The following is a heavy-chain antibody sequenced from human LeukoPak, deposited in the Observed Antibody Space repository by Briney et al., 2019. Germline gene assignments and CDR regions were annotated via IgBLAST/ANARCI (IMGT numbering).Heavy chain of an antibody. CDR2: ITTNGRST. CDR3: VRDLT. J-gene: IGHJ4*02. V-gene: IGHV3-64D*06. CDR1: GFTSSTSA. D-gene: IGHD4/OR15-4a*01. Sequence: GGSLRLSCSASGFTSSTSAMHWVRRAPGKGPQFVSAITTNGRSTYYADSVKGRFTISRGNSKSTLDLQMGSLRAEDTAVYYCVRDLTWGQGTLVTVSS.